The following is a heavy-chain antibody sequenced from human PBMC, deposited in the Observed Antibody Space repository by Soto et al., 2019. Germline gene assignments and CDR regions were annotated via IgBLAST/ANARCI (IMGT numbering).Heavy chain of an antibody. D-gene: IGHD3-22*01. CDR3: ARDPYYSTAYYHHYYFGMDV. CDR2: INAGNGNT. V-gene: IGHV1-3*01. J-gene: IGHJ6*02. Sequence: ASVKVSFKASGYTFKSYDVNWVRKAPGQRLEWMGWINAGNGNTKYAEKFQGRVTITTDTSTSTAYLELSSLRSEDTAVYYSARDPYYSTAYYHHYYFGMDVWGQGTTVTVSS. CDR1: GYTFKSYD.